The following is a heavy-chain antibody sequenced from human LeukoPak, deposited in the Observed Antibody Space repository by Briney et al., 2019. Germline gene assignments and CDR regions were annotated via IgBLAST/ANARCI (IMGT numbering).Heavy chain of an antibody. D-gene: IGHD1-26*01. CDR1: GYTFTGYY. CDR2: INPNSGGT. Sequence: ASVKVSCEASGYTFTGYYMHWVRQAPGQGLEWMGWINPNSGGTNYAQKFQGRVTMTRDTSISTAYMELSRLRSDDTAVYYCARGFSGSYQYYFDYWGQGTLVTVSS. V-gene: IGHV1-2*02. CDR3: ARGFSGSYQYYFDY. J-gene: IGHJ4*02.